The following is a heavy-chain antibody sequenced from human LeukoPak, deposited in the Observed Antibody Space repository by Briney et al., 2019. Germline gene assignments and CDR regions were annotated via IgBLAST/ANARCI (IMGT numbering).Heavy chain of an antibody. V-gene: IGHV3-21*01. CDR3: ARDSSGWFYYMDV. CDR1: GFTFSSYS. CDR2: ISSSSSYI. D-gene: IGHD6-19*01. Sequence: PGGSVRLSCAASGFTFSSYSMIWVRQAPGKGLKWVSSISSSSSYIYYADSVKGRFTISRDNAKNSLYLQMNSLRAEDTAVYYCARDSSGWFYYMDVWGKGTTVTVSS. J-gene: IGHJ6*03.